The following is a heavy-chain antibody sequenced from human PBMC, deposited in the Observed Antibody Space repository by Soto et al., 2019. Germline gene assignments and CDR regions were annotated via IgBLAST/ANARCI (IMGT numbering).Heavy chain of an antibody. CDR3: ARGLTSYYGLDV. D-gene: IGHD2-2*01. V-gene: IGHV1-3*01. CDR1: GYTFTSFA. J-gene: IGHJ6*02. Sequence: QVQLVQSGTEVKKPGASVKVSCKASGYTFTSFAMHWVRQAPGQRLEWMGWINGGNGDTRYSQKFRGRVTIARDTSASTAYMELSGLRFEDTSVHYCARGLTSYYGLDVWGQGTTVTVSS. CDR2: INGGNGDT.